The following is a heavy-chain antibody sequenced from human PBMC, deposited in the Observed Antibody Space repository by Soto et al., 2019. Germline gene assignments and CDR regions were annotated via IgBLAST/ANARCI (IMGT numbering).Heavy chain of an antibody. Sequence: QVQLVQSGAEVKKPGASVKVSCKASGYTFTSYDINWVRQATGQGLEWMGWMNPNSGNTGYAQKFQGRVTMTRNTSISTAYMKLSRLRSEDTAVYYCARGQDDIVVVVAATRYYYYGMDVWGQGTTVTVSS. CDR2: MNPNSGNT. D-gene: IGHD2-15*01. V-gene: IGHV1-8*01. CDR3: ARGQDDIVVVVAATRYYYYGMDV. J-gene: IGHJ6*02. CDR1: GYTFTSYD.